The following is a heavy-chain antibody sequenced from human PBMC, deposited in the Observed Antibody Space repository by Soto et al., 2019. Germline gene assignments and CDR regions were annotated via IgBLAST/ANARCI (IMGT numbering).Heavy chain of an antibody. CDR3: ARDHRSPGDAFDI. V-gene: IGHV1-69*01. J-gene: IGHJ3*02. Sequence: SVKVSCKASGGTFISFAIIWVRQAPGQGLEWMGGIIPIFDTPNYAQKFQGRVTITADESTSTAYMELGSLRSEDTAMYYCARDHRSPGDAFDIWGQGTMVTVSS. CDR2: IIPIFDTP. CDR1: GGTFISFA.